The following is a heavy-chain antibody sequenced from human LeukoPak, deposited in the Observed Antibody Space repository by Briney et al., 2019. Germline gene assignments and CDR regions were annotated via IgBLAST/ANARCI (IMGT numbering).Heavy chain of an antibody. CDR1: GFTFITYA. D-gene: IGHD4-23*01. CDR2: ISGGGGTT. J-gene: IGHJ4*02. Sequence: GGSLRLSCTASGFTFITYAMNWVRQVPGKWPEWVSPISGGGGTTYYADSVKGRFTISRDNSKNTLYLQMNSLRAEDTALYHCAKERSLNGGYSDGYFDHWGQGTLVTVSS. CDR3: AKERSLNGGYSDGYFDH. V-gene: IGHV3-23*01.